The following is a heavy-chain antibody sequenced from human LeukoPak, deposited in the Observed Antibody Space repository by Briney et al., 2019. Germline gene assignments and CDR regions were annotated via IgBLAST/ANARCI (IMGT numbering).Heavy chain of an antibody. D-gene: IGHD2-2*01. J-gene: IGHJ4*02. Sequence: EASVKVSCKASGYTFTVYYMHWVRQAPGQGLEWMAWINPNSGGTYYAQNFHDRITMTRDTSISTAYMELSRLRSDDTAIYYCARANALYCSSTSCLFDYWGQGTLVTVSS. CDR2: INPNSGGT. V-gene: IGHV1-2*02. CDR3: ARANALYCSSTSCLFDY. CDR1: GYTFTVYY.